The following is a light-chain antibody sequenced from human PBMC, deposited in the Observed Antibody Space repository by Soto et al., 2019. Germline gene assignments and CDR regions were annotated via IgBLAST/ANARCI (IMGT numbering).Light chain of an antibody. J-gene: IGLJ1*01. CDR1: SNDVCGYNY. CDR3: SYYTSATIL. Sequence: QSVLTQPASVSGSPGQSITISCTGTSNDVCGYNYVSWYQQHPGKAPKVMIYEVSNRPSGVSNRFSGSKSGNTASLTISGLQAEDEADYYCSYYTSATILFGTGTKLTVL. V-gene: IGLV2-14*01. CDR2: EVS.